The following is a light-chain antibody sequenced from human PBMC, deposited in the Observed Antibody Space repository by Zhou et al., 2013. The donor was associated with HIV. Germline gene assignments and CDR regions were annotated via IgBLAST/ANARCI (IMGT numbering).Light chain of an antibody. J-gene: IGKJ2*04. Sequence: AIRMTQSPSSFSASTGDRVTITCRASQDIGTYLAWYQQKPGEAPNLLIYGASTLQSGVPSRFSGSGSGTDFTLTISRLEPEDFAVYYCQQYGSSPRMCSFGQGTKLEIK. CDR2: GAS. CDR3: QQYGSSPRMCS. CDR1: QDIGTY. V-gene: IGKV1-8*01.